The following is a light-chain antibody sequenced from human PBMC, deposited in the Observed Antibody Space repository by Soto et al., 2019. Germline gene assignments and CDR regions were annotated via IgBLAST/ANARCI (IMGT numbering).Light chain of an antibody. CDR3: QQLNSYPPT. CDR1: QGISSY. J-gene: IGKJ4*01. Sequence: DIQLTQSPSFLSASVGDRVTITCRASQGISSYLAWYQQKPGKAPKLLIYAASTLQSGVPSRFSGSGSGTEFTLTISSLQPEDFATDYCQQLNSYPPTVGGGTKVEI. CDR2: AAS. V-gene: IGKV1-9*01.